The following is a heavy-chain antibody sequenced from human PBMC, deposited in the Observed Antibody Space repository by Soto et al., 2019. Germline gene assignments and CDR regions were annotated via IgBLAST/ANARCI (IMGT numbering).Heavy chain of an antibody. J-gene: IGHJ5*02. CDR3: ARSVFP. CDR2: IYYIGST. V-gene: IGHV4-31*03. Sequence: SETLSLTCTVSGGSISSGGYYCNWIRQHPGKGLEWIGYIYYIGSTYYNPSLKSRVTISLDTSKNQFSLKLSSVTAADTAVYYCARSVFPWGQGTLVTVSS. CDR1: GGSISSGGYY.